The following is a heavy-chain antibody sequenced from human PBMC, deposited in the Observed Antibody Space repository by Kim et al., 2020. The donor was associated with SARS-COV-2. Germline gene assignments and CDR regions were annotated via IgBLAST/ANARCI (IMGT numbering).Heavy chain of an antibody. CDR2: MNPNSGNT. CDR1: GYTFTSYD. D-gene: IGHD3-16*01. Sequence: ASVKVSCKASGYTFTSYDINWVRQATGQGLEWMGWMNPNSGNTGYAQKFQGRVTMTRNTSISTAYMELSSLRSEDTAVYYCARGFSRRQFVRLYYFDYWGQGTLVTVSS. V-gene: IGHV1-8*01. J-gene: IGHJ4*02. CDR3: ARGFSRRQFVRLYYFDY.